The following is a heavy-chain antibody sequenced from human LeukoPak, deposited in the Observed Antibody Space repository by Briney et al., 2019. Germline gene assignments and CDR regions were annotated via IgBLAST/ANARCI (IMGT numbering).Heavy chain of an antibody. CDR3: AREPLWFGELQ. CDR2: INPNSGGT. V-gene: IGHV1-2*02. Sequence: ASVKVSCKASGYTFTGYYMHWVRQAARQGLEWMGWINPNSGGTNYALKFQGRVTMARDTSISTAYMELSRLRSDDTAVYYCAREPLWFGELQWGQGTLVTVSS. D-gene: IGHD3-10*01. CDR1: GYTFTGYY. J-gene: IGHJ4*02.